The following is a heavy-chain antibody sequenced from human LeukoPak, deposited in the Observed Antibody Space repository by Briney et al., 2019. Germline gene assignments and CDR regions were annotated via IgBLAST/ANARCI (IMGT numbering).Heavy chain of an antibody. D-gene: IGHD4-23*01. Sequence: PGGSLRLSCAASGFTFSSYAMHWVRQAPGKGLEWVSGVTPSGDPTYYADSVKGRFIISRDNSKNTMYLQMNSLRAEDTGVYYCAKTGGGKGDYWGQGTLVTVSS. CDR1: GFTFSSYA. CDR3: AKTGGGKGDY. CDR2: VTPSGDPT. J-gene: IGHJ4*02. V-gene: IGHV3-23*01.